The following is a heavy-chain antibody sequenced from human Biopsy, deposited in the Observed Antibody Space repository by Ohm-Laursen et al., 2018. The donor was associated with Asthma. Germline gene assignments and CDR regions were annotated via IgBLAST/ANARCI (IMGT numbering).Heavy chain of an antibody. CDR2: INHRGST. D-gene: IGHD3-10*01. CDR1: GGSFSNYY. V-gene: IGHV4-34*01. J-gene: IGHJ3*01. Sequence: SQTLSLTCAAYGGSFSNYYWTRIRQPPGKGLEWIGEINHRGSTNYNPSLKSRVALSVDTSKNQFSVKLRSVTAADTAVYYCARSPYYYGLLGPTRGFGVYAVWGHGTLVTVSS. CDR3: ARSPYYYGLLGPTRGFGVYAV.